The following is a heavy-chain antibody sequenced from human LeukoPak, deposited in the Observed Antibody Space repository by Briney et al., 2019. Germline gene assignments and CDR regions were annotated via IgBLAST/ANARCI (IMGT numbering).Heavy chain of an antibody. D-gene: IGHD6-25*01. CDR2: IYHSGST. CDR3: ARDGIAASNWFDP. V-gene: IGHV4-38-2*02. J-gene: IGHJ5*02. Sequence: SETLSLTCTVSGYSISSGYYWGWIRQPPGKGLEWIGTIYHSGSTNYNPSLKSRVTISVDTSKNQFSLKLSSVTAADTAVYYCARDGIAASNWFDPWGRGTLVTVSS. CDR1: GYSISSGYY.